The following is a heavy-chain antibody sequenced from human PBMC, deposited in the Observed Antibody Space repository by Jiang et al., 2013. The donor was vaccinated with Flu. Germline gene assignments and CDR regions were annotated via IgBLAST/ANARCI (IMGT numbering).Heavy chain of an antibody. J-gene: IGHJ1*01. CDR3: ARERRSWRYSSGWD. D-gene: IGHD6-19*01. V-gene: IGHV3-30-3*01. CDR2: ISYDGSNK. Sequence: VQLVESGGGVVQPGRSLRLSCAASGFTFSSYAMHWVRQAPGKGLEWVAVISYDGSNKYYADSVKGRFTISRDNSKNTLYLQMNSLRAEDTAVYYCARERRSWRYSSGWDWG. CDR1: GFTFSSYA.